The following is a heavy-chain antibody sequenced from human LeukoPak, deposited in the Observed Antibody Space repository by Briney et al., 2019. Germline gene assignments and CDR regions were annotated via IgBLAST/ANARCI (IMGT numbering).Heavy chain of an antibody. CDR1: GFTFDDYA. CDR3: AKDNCSSTSCSDAFDI. Sequence: GGSLRLSCAASGFTFDDYAMHWVRQAPGKGLEWVSLISGDGGSTYYADSVKGRFTISRDNSKNSLYLQMNSLRTEDTALYYRAKDNCSSTSCSDAFDIWGQGTMVTVSS. J-gene: IGHJ3*02. D-gene: IGHD2-2*01. CDR2: ISGDGGST. V-gene: IGHV3-43*02.